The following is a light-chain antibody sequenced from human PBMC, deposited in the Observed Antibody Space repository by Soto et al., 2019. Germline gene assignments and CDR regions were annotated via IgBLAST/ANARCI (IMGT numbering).Light chain of an antibody. CDR3: QQYNNWPWLT. CDR1: QSVISY. V-gene: IGKV3-15*01. CDR2: GAS. J-gene: IGKJ4*01. Sequence: EVVMTQSPVTLSVSPGEGATLSCRASQSVISYLAWYQQKPGQAPRLLIYGASTRATDVPARFSGSGSGTEFTLTISSLQPEDFAVYYCQQYNNWPWLTFGGGTKVEI.